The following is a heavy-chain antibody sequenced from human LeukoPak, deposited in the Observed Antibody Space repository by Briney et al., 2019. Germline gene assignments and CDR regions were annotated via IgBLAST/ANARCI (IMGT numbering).Heavy chain of an antibody. J-gene: IGHJ4*02. CDR2: ISSNGGST. CDR3: ARLGYDGSCYDY. CDR1: GFTFSSYA. Sequence: PGGSLRLSCAASGFTFSSYAMHWVRQAPGKGLEYVSAISSNGGSTYYANSVKGRFTISRDNSKNTLYLQMGSLRAEDMAVYYCARLGYDGSCYDYWGQGTLVTVSS. V-gene: IGHV3-64*01. D-gene: IGHD2-15*01.